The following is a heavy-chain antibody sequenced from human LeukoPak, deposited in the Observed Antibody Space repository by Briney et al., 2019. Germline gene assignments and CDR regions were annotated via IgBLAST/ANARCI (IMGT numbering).Heavy chain of an antibody. Sequence: ASVKVSCKASGGTFSSYAISWVRQAPGQGLEWMGWISAYNGNTNYAQKLQSRGTMTTDTSTSTDYMELRSMRSDDTAVYYCARVGGCSSTSCWVWFDPWGQGTLVTVSS. CDR3: ARVGGCSSTSCWVWFDP. CDR1: GGTFSSYA. CDR2: ISAYNGNT. J-gene: IGHJ5*02. D-gene: IGHD2-2*01. V-gene: IGHV1-18*04.